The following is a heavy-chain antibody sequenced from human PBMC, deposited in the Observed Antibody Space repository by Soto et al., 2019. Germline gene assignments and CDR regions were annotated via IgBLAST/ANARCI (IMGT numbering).Heavy chain of an antibody. Sequence: GGSLRLSCTAPGFTFSSYVMSWVRQAPGKGLVWVSAIGGGGASTYYTDSVKGRFAISRDNAKNTLYLQMNSLRVDDTAIYFCARGRRGLDGHDYWGQGALVTVSS. V-gene: IGHV3-23*01. J-gene: IGHJ4*02. CDR1: GFTFSSYV. CDR3: ARGRRGLDGHDY. D-gene: IGHD1-1*01. CDR2: IGGGGAST.